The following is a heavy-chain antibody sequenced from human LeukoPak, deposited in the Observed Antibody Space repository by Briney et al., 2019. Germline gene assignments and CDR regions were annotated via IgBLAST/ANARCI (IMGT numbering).Heavy chain of an antibody. J-gene: IGHJ4*02. CDR2: ISSSGSTI. CDR1: GFTFSDYY. V-gene: IGHV3-11*04. CDR3: ARDLYVSYRSSPNWGY. Sequence: GGSLRLSCAASGFTFSDYYMSWIRQAPGKGLEWVSYISSSGSTIYYADSVKGRFTISRDNAKNSLYLQMNSLRAEDTAVYYCARDLYVSYRSSPNWGYWGQGTLVTVSS. D-gene: IGHD6-6*01.